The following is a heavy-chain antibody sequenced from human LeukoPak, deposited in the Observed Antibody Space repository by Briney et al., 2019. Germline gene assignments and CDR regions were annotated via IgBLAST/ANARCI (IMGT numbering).Heavy chain of an antibody. CDR2: INPSGGST. CDR1: GYTFTSYY. Sequence: ASVKVSCKASGYTFTSYYMHWVRQAPGQGLEWMGIINPSGGSTSYAQKFQGRVTITADKSTSTAYMELSSLRSEDTAVYYCAREGEGPNAFDIWGQGTMVTVSS. J-gene: IGHJ3*02. D-gene: IGHD3-16*01. V-gene: IGHV1-46*01. CDR3: AREGEGPNAFDI.